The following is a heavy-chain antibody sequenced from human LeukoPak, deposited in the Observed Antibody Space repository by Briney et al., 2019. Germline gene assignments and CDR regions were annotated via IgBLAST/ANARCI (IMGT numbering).Heavy chain of an antibody. V-gene: IGHV4-59*02. CDR1: GGSVRPYF. CDR3: ARGGGTTGTIYMDV. CDR2: IDYSGST. Sequence: KPSETLSLTCTVPGGSVRPYFWNWIRQSPGKGLEWLAFIDYSGSTSYNPSLNSRATISTDTSKSQFSLRLSSVTAADTAVYYCARGGGTTGTIYMDVWGKGITVTVSS. D-gene: IGHD1-1*01. J-gene: IGHJ6*03.